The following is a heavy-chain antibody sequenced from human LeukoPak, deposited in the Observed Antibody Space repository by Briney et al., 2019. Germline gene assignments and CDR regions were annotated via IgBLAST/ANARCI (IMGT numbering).Heavy chain of an antibody. V-gene: IGHV3-23*01. J-gene: IGHJ4*02. Sequence: GGSLRLSCAASGFTFSSYAMSWVRQAPGKGLEWVSAISGSGGSTYYADSVKGRFTISRDNSKNTLCLQMNSLRAEDTAVYYCASGEGHYYDSSGYYKFDYWGQGTLVTVSS. CDR2: ISGSGGST. CDR1: GFTFSSYA. D-gene: IGHD3-22*01. CDR3: ASGEGHYYDSSGYYKFDY.